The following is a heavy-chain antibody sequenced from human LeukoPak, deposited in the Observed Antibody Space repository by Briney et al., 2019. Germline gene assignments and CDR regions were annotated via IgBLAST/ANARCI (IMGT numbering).Heavy chain of an antibody. CDR1: GFTFSSYS. CDR3: ARDPGDIVVVPPEEHYYYYGMDV. V-gene: IGHV3-21*01. CDR2: ISSSSSYI. D-gene: IGHD2-2*01. Sequence: GGSLRLSCAASGFTFSSYSMNWVRQAPGKGLEWVSSISSSSSYIYYADSVKGRFTISRDNAKNSLYLQMNSLRAEDTAVYYCARDPGDIVVVPPEEHYYYYGMDVWGQGTTVTVSS. J-gene: IGHJ6*02.